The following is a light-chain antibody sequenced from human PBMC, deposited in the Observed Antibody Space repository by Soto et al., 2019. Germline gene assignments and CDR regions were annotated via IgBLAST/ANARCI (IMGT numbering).Light chain of an antibody. CDR3: QQRTNWRII. Sequence: EVVMTQSPATLSVSPGERATLSCRASQSITSTYLAWYQQKPGQAPRLLIYGVSSRATGVPDRFSGSGSGTDFTLTISRLEPEDFAVYYCQQRTNWRIIFGQGTRLEIK. J-gene: IGKJ5*01. CDR1: QSITSTY. V-gene: IGKV3D-20*02. CDR2: GVS.